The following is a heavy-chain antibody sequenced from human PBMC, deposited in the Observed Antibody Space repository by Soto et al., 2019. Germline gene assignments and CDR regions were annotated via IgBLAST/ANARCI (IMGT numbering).Heavy chain of an antibody. J-gene: IGHJ5*02. D-gene: IGHD3-3*01. V-gene: IGHV1-3*01. CDR3: ARAITIFGVVIMAHGDWFDP. CDR1: GYTFTSYA. Sequence: ASVKVSCKASGYTFTSYAMHWVRQAPGQRLEWMGWINAGNGNTKYSQKFQGRVTITRDTSASTAYMELSSLRSEDTAVYYCARAITIFGVVIMAHGDWFDPWSHGTLVTVSS. CDR2: INAGNGNT.